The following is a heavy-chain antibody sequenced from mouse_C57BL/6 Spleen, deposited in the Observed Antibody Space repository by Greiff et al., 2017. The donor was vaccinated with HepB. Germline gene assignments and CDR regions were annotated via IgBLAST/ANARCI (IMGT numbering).Heavy chain of an antibody. J-gene: IGHJ2*01. CDR2: ISDGGSYT. CDR1: RFTFSSYA. D-gene: IGHD4-1*01. Sequence: EVKLMESGGGLVKPGGSLKLSCAASRFTFSSYAMSWVRQTPEKRLEWVATISDGGSYTYYPDNVKGRFTISRDNAKNNLYLQMSHLKSEDTAMYYCARETGTGFFDYWGQGTTLTVSS. V-gene: IGHV5-4*01. CDR3: ARETGTGFFDY.